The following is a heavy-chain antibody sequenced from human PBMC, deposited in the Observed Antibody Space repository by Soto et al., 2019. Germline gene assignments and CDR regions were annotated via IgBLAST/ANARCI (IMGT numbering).Heavy chain of an antibody. Sequence: QVQLVQSGAEVKKPGASVKVSCKASGYTFTSYDINWVRQATGQGLEWMGWMNPNSGNTGYAQKFQGRVTMTRNTSISTAYMELSSPRSEDTAVYYCARGGYRTGYYYYYMDVWGKGTTVTVSS. CDR3: ARGGYRTGYYYYYMDV. CDR2: MNPNSGNT. CDR1: GYTFTSYD. J-gene: IGHJ6*03. V-gene: IGHV1-8*01. D-gene: IGHD6-13*01.